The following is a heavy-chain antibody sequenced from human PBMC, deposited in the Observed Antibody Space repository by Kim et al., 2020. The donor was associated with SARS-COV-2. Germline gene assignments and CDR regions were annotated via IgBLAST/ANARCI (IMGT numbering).Heavy chain of an antibody. CDR1: GGTFSSYA. CDR3: ASPLGYDSRDQPDDAFDI. J-gene: IGHJ3*02. Sequence: SVKVSCKASGGTFSSYAISWVRQAPGQGLEWMGGIIPIFGTANYAQKFQGRVTITADESTSTAYMELSSLRSEDTAVYYCASPLGYDSRDQPDDAFDIWGQGTMVTVSS. D-gene: IGHD3-22*01. CDR2: IIPIFGTA. V-gene: IGHV1-69*13.